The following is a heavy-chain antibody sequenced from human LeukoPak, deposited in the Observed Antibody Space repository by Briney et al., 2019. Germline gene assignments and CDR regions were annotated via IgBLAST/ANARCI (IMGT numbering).Heavy chain of an antibody. D-gene: IGHD2-2*01. CDR2: IYTSGST. V-gene: IGHV4-61*02. CDR1: GGSISISSYY. Sequence: SETLSLTCTISGGSISISSYYWNWIRQPAGKGLDWIGRIYTSGSTNYNPSLKSRVTMSLDTSKNQFSLKLRSVTAADTAVYYCTGEASPGGIDVWGQGTTVTVSS. J-gene: IGHJ6*02. CDR3: TGEASPGGIDV.